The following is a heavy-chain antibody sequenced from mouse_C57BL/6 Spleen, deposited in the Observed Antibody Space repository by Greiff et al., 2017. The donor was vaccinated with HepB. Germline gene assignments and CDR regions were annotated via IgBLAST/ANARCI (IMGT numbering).Heavy chain of an antibody. CDR1: GFTFSSYA. CDR2: ISSGGDYI. V-gene: IGHV5-9-1*02. D-gene: IGHD1-1*01. CDR3: TRERDYYGSSLYWYFDV. J-gene: IGHJ1*03. Sequence: EVQLVESGEGLVKPGGSLKLSCAASGFTFSSYAMSWVRQTPEKRLEWVAYISSGGDYIYYADTVKGRFTISRDNARNTLYLQMSSLKSEDTAMYYCTRERDYYGSSLYWYFDVWGTGTTVTVSS.